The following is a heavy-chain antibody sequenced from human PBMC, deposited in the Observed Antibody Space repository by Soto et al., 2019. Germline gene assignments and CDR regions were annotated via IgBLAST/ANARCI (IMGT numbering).Heavy chain of an antibody. V-gene: IGHV2-5*02. J-gene: IGHJ4*02. CDR2: IFWDDDK. D-gene: IGHD5-12*01. CDR1: GFSLSTRGVG. CDR3: AHRPRGYAYYFDF. Sequence: SGPTPVNHTHTLTLTCTFSGFSLSTRGVGVAWIRQPPGKALEWLALIFWDDDKWYNPSLKSRLTITEDTSKNQVVLIMTNMEPVDTATYYCAHRPRGYAYYFDFWGQGTLVSVSS.